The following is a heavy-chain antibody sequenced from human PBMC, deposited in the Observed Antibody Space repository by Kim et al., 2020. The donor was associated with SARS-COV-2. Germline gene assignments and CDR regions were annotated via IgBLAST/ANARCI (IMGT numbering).Heavy chain of an antibody. V-gene: IGHV4-61*03. Sequence: NPSLKSRVTMSMDTSKNHFSLRLSSVTAADTAVYYCARAAVVAATHFFDYWGQGTLVTVSS. J-gene: IGHJ4*02. CDR3: ARAAVVAATHFFDY. D-gene: IGHD2-15*01.